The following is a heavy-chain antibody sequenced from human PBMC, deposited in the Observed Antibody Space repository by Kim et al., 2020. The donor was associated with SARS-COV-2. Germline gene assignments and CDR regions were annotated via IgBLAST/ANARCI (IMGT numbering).Heavy chain of an antibody. Sequence: ASVKVSCKASGYTFTSYAMHWVRQAPGQRLEWMGWINAGNGNTKYSQKFQGRVTITRDTSASTAYMELSSLRSEDTAVYYCARSDSSGYYYYHFDYWGQGTLVTVSS. CDR2: INAGNGNT. J-gene: IGHJ4*02. D-gene: IGHD3-22*01. CDR1: GYTFTSYA. CDR3: ARSDSSGYYYYHFDY. V-gene: IGHV1-3*01.